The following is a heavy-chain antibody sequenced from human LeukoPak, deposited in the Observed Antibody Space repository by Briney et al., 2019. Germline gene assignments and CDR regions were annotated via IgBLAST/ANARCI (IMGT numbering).Heavy chain of an antibody. CDR1: GGSISSYY. V-gene: IGHV4-59*08. Sequence: SETLSLTCTVSGGSISSYYWSWIRQPPGKGLEWIGYIYYSGSTNYNPSLKSRVTISVDTSKNQFSLKLSSVTAADTAAYYCARVPYMITFGGVIVKNGMDVWGQGTTVTVSS. J-gene: IGHJ6*02. CDR3: ARVPYMITFGGVIVKNGMDV. CDR2: IYYSGST. D-gene: IGHD3-16*02.